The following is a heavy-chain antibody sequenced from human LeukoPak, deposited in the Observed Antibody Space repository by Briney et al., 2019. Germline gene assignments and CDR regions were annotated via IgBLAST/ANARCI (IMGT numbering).Heavy chain of an antibody. V-gene: IGHV4-39*01. D-gene: IGHD5-12*01. CDR3: ARHVSVDIGATILYFDY. Sequence: SETLSLTCTVSGGSISSSSYHWGWVRQPPGKGLEWLGSVYYTGNTYYNPSLKSRVTISVDTSKNHFSLMLRSVTAADTAVYSCARHVSVDIGATILYFDYWGQGALVTVSS. J-gene: IGHJ4*02. CDR2: VYYTGNT. CDR1: GGSISSSSYH.